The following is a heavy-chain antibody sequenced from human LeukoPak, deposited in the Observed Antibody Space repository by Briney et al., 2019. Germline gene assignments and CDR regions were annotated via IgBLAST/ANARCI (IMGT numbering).Heavy chain of an antibody. CDR2: ISGRGGST. J-gene: IGHJ4*02. CDR1: GFTFSSYA. Sequence: GRSMRPSCAPSGFTFSSYAMSWVRQAAGKGREWGSAISGRGGSTYYAGSVKGRFTISRDNSKITLYLQMNGLRAEDTAVYYCAKYAPQLLHDYWGQGTLVTVSS. D-gene: IGHD2-2*01. V-gene: IGHV3-23*01. CDR3: AKYAPQLLHDY.